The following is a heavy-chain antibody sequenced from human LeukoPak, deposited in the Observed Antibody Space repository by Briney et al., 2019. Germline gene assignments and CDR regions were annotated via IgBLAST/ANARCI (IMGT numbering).Heavy chain of an antibody. CDR2: IRSKAYGGTT. D-gene: IGHD4-17*01. V-gene: IGHV3-49*04. Sequence: GGSLRLSCTASGFTFGDFAMSWVRQAPGKGLEWVSFIRSKAYGGTTEYAASVKGRFSISRDDSKSIAYLQVNSLKPEDTAVYYGCRDGDYGFDDWGQGTLVTVSS. CDR1: GFTFGDFA. CDR3: CRDGDYGFDD. J-gene: IGHJ4*02.